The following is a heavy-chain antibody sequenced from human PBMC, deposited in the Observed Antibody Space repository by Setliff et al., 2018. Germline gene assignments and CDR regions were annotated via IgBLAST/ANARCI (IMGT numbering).Heavy chain of an antibody. J-gene: IGHJ5*02. CDR3: TLANCDANCAGLNWFDP. CDR2: INHSGST. V-gene: IGHV4-34*03. CDR1: GGSFSGYY. D-gene: IGHD2-21*02. Sequence: SETLSLTCAVYGGSFSGYYWTWIRQTPGKGLEWIGEINHSGSTNYIPSLKSRVTMSIDTSKNQFSLKLTSATAADTAVYYCTLANCDANCAGLNWFDPWGQGTLVTVSS.